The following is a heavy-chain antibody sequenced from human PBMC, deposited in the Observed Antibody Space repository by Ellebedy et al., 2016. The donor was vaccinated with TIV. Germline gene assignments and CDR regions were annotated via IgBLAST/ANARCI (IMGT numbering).Heavy chain of an antibody. J-gene: IGHJ6*02. CDR2: IHYSGNT. D-gene: IGHD2-15*01. Sequence: SETLSLTXTVSGDSMSRSSHYWGWIRQPPGKGLEWIGSIHYSGNTYYNPSLKSRVTISVDTSKNQFSLKLSSVTAADTAQYYCARDRIVVVGAATLEARLDYGMDVWGQGTTVTVSS. CDR1: GDSMSRSSHY. V-gene: IGHV4-39*07. CDR3: ARDRIVVVGAATLEARLDYGMDV.